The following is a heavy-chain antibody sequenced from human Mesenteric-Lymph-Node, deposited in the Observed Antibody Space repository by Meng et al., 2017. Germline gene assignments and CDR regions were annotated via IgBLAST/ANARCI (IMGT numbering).Heavy chain of an antibody. CDR3: ARRRGGSGRDC. Sequence: QGPLEESGPGLVKPSETLSLTRTVSGGPISSNGYYWDWVRQPPGKGLEWIGAIYHSGSTSYNPSLQSRVTMFVDTSKNQFSLMLTSVTATDTAVYYCARRRGGSGRDCWGQGTLVTVSS. CDR2: IYHSGST. D-gene: IGHD3-10*01. V-gene: IGHV4-39*01. CDR1: GGPISSNGYY. J-gene: IGHJ4*02.